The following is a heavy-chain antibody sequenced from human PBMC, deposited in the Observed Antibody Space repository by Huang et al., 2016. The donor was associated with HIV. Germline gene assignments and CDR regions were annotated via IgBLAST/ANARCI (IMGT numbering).Heavy chain of an antibody. CDR1: GYTLTELS. Sequence: QVQLVQSGAEVKKPGASVKVSCKVSGYTLTELSIHWVRQAPGKGLEWRGGLAPEHGETNDAQTFQGRVTMTEDTSTDTAYMELNSLRSEDTAVYYCATGFDTYYDIWGQGTMVIASS. J-gene: IGHJ3*02. D-gene: IGHD2-21*01. CDR2: LAPEHGET. CDR3: ATGFDTYYDI. V-gene: IGHV1-24*01.